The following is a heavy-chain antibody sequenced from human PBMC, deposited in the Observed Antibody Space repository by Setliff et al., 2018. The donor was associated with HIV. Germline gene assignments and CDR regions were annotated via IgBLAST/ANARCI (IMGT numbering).Heavy chain of an antibody. CDR2: TSAYNGNT. CDR1: GYTFISYG. CDR3: ARVPVRSYYYYMDV. J-gene: IGHJ6*03. Sequence: ASVKVSCKASGYTFISYGISWVRQAPGQGLEWMGWTSAYNGNTNYARKFQGRATMTTDTSTSTAYMELRSLRSDDTAVYYCARVPVRSYYYYMDVWGKGTTVTVSS. V-gene: IGHV1-18*01.